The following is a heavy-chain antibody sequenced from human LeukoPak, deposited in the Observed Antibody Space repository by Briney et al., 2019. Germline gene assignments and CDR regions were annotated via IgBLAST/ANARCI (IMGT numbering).Heavy chain of an antibody. Sequence: ASVKVSCKASGYTFTGYYMHWVRQAPGQGLEWMGWINPNSGGTNYAQKFQGRVTMTRDTSISTAYMELSRLRSDDTAVYYCARVHCSSTSCSLDYWGQGTQVTVSS. CDR1: GYTFTGYY. CDR2: INPNSGGT. D-gene: IGHD2-2*01. J-gene: IGHJ4*02. V-gene: IGHV1-2*02. CDR3: ARVHCSSTSCSLDY.